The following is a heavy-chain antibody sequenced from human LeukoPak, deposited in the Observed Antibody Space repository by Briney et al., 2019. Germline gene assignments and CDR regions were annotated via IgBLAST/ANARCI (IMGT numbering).Heavy chain of an antibody. V-gene: IGHV1-46*01. CDR1: GYTFTSYY. Sequence: GASVKVSCKASGYTFTSYYMHWVRQAPGQGLEWMGIINPSGGSTSYAQKFQGRVTMTRDTSTSTVYMELSSLRSEDAAVYYCARDGTTVVTRGLFDYWGQGTLVTVSS. J-gene: IGHJ4*02. CDR2: INPSGGST. D-gene: IGHD4-23*01. CDR3: ARDGTTVVTRGLFDY.